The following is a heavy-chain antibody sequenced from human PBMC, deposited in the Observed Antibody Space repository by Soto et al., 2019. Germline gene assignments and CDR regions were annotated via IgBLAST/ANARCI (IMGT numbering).Heavy chain of an antibody. D-gene: IGHD4-17*01. CDR1: GGSISSGGYY. Sequence: SETLSLTCTVSGGSISSGGYYWSWIRQHPGKGLEWIGYIYYSGSTYYNPSLKSRVTISVDTSKNQFSLKLSSVTAADTAVYYCARSLLANYGDYGFDYWGQGTLVTVSS. CDR3: ARSLLANYGDYGFDY. CDR2: IYYSGST. J-gene: IGHJ4*02. V-gene: IGHV4-31*03.